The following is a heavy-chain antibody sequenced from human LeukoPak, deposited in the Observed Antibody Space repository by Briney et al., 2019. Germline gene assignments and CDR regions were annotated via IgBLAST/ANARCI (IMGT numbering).Heavy chain of an antibody. CDR2: ISAYNGDT. Sequence: ASVKVSCKASGYTFTSYGINWVRQAPGQGLEWMGWISAYNGDTNYAQKLQGRVTMTTDTSTSTAYMELSSLRSEDTAVYYCARALGDGDYEKGAHAFDIWGQGTMVTVSS. D-gene: IGHD4-17*01. V-gene: IGHV1-18*01. CDR3: ARALGDGDYEKGAHAFDI. J-gene: IGHJ3*02. CDR1: GYTFTSYG.